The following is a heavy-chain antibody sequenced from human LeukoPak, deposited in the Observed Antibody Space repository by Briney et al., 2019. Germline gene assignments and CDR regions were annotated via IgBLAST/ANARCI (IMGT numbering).Heavy chain of an antibody. CDR1: GGSISSSSYY. Sequence: SETLSLTCIVSGGSISSSSYYWGWIRQPPGKGLEWIGSIYYSGSTYYNPSLKSRVTISVDTSKNQFSLKLSTATAADTAVYYCARPLRHYDFWSGPFDYWGQGTLVTISS. D-gene: IGHD3-3*01. CDR3: ARPLRHYDFWSGPFDY. V-gene: IGHV4-39*01. J-gene: IGHJ4*02. CDR2: IYYSGST.